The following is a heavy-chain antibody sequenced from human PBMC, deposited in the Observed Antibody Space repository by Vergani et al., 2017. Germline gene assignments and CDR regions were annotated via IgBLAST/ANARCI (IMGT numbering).Heavy chain of an antibody. J-gene: IGHJ6*02. CDR1: GYSFTSYW. Sequence: EVQLVQSGAEVKTPGESLKISCKGSGYSFTSYWIGWVRQMPXKGLEWMGIIYPGDSDTRYSPSFHCQVNISGEKSISTAYLQWRSLRASDTAMYYCARRGITMVRGVIDYYYYGMDVWGQGTTVTVSS. D-gene: IGHD3-10*01. V-gene: IGHV5-51*01. CDR3: ARRGITMVRGVIDYYYYGMDV. CDR2: IYPGDSDT.